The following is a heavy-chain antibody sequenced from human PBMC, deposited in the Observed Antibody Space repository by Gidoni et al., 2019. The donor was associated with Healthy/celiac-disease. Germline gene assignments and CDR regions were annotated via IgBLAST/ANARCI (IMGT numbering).Heavy chain of an antibody. V-gene: IGHV1-69*01. CDR3: ARGSGFSDVWGSYRYHKRYYYYGMDV. Sequence: TFSSYAISWVRHAPGQGLEWMGGIIPIFGTANYAQKFQGRVTITADESTSTAYMELSSLRSEETAVYYCARGSGFSDVWGSYRYHKRYYYYGMDVWGQGTKVTVSS. D-gene: IGHD3-16*02. CDR2: IIPIFGTA. J-gene: IGHJ6*02. CDR1: TFSSYA.